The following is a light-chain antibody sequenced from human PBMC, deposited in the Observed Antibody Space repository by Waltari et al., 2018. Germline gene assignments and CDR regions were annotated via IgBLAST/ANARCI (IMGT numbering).Light chain of an antibody. Sequence: EIVLTQSPAPLPLSPGERATLSCRASESVASNLAWYQQRPGQAPRLLIFHASTRATGIPAKFSGSGSGTEFTLTISSLQSEDFAVYYCQQYNNWPPSTFGQGTKVEIK. CDR3: QQYNNWPPST. CDR2: HAS. J-gene: IGKJ1*01. V-gene: IGKV3-15*01. CDR1: ESVASN.